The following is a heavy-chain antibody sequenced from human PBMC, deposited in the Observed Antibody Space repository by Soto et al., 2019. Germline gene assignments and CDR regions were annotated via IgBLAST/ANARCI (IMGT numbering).Heavy chain of an antibody. V-gene: IGHV4-39*01. Sequence: PSETLSLTCSVSGRSISEINSYWGWIRQTPGEGLEWIGTIHHTGSTYYNPSLKSRFIISLDTSKNQFSLKLSSVTAADTALYYCARPEGGYGSGYSWFDPWGQGTRVTVSS. CDR1: GRSISEINSY. D-gene: IGHD5-12*01. CDR2: IHHTGST. CDR3: ARPEGGYGSGYSWFDP. J-gene: IGHJ5*02.